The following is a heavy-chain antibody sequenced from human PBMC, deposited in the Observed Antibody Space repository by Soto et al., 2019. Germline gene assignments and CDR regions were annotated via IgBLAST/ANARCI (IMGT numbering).Heavy chain of an antibody. CDR1: GFSFSRHS. V-gene: IGHV3-21*01. CDR3: AREIFY. J-gene: IGHJ4*02. Sequence: PGESLKISCAASGFSFSRHSMNWVRQAPGKGLEWVSCISRTGEYINHADSVKGRFTISRDNAKNSLYLQMNSLRAEDTAVYYCAREIFYWGQGTLVTVSS. CDR2: ISRTGEYI. D-gene: IGHD3-3*01.